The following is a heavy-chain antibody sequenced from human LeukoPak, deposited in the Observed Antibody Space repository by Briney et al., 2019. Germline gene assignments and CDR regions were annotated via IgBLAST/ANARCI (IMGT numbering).Heavy chain of an antibody. CDR3: ARYSYDIKCFDN. Sequence: PGGSLRLSCAASGFTFSSYGMHWVRQAPGKGLEWVAFIRYDGSNKYYADSVKGQFTISRDNSMNTLYLQMNSLRAEDTAVYYCARYSYDIKCFDNWGQGTLVTVSS. CDR2: IRYDGSNK. D-gene: IGHD3-22*01. J-gene: IGHJ4*02. CDR1: GFTFSSYG. V-gene: IGHV3-30*02.